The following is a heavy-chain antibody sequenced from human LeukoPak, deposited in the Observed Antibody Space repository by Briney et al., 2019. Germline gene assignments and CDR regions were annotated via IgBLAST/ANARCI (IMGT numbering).Heavy chain of an antibody. CDR2: IRYDESHK. J-gene: IGHJ4*02. V-gene: IGHV3-30*02. CDR1: GFTFSTYT. D-gene: IGHD1-1*01. Sequence: GGSLRLSCAASGFTFSTYTMHWVRQAPGKGLEWVAFIRYDESHKYYADSVEGRFTISRDNSRNVLYLQMNILRPEDTAVYYCEGVATTGIYWGQGTLVTVSS. CDR3: EGVATTGIY.